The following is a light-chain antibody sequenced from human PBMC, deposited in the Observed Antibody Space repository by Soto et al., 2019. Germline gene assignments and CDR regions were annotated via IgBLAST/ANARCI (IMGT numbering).Light chain of an antibody. Sequence: EVVLTQSPATLSVSAGGTVTLSCRASQSVRTNVAWYQQITGQAPRLLVYGASTRATGVPARFTGSGSGIEFSLTISSLLYEDSAFYYCQQYFNWPLTWTFGPGTKVQIK. V-gene: IGKV3-15*01. CDR3: QQYFNWPLTWT. CDR2: GAS. CDR1: QSVRTN. J-gene: IGKJ1*01.